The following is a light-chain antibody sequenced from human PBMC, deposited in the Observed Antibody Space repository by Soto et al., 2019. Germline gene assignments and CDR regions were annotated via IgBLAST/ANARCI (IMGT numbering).Light chain of an antibody. V-gene: IGKV3-20*01. Sequence: ELVLTQSPGTQSLSPGERATLSCRASQSVSSSYLAWYQQKPGQAPRLLIYGASSRATGIPDRFSGSGSGTDFTLTISRLEPEDFAVYYCQQYGNSPITFGQGTRLEIK. CDR2: GAS. J-gene: IGKJ5*01. CDR3: QQYGNSPIT. CDR1: QSVSSSY.